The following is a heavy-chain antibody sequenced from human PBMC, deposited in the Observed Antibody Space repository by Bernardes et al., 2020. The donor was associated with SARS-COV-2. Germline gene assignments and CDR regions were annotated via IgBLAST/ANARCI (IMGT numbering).Heavy chain of an antibody. Sequence: GGSLRLSCAASGFPFRSFWMTWVRQAPGRGLEWVANINLNGSEIYYLDSVKGRFTISRDNAKNSLFLQMSRLRGEDTAIYYCARDAAIDIWGQGTLVTVSS. CDR1: GFPFRSFW. CDR2: INLNGSEI. CDR3: ARDAAIDI. D-gene: IGHD6-25*01. J-gene: IGHJ3*02. V-gene: IGHV3-7*03.